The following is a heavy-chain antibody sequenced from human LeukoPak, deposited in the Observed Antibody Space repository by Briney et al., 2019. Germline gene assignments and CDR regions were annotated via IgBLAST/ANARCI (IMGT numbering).Heavy chain of an antibody. V-gene: IGHV4-39*01. Sequence: PSETLSLTCTVSGGSISSSSYYWGWIRQPPGKGLEWIGSIYYSGSTYYNPSLKSRVTISVDTSKNQFSLKLSSVTAADTAVYYCARHGRERFLEWHNPYYYYYYMDVWGKGTTVTVSS. CDR2: IYYSGST. CDR3: ARHGRERFLEWHNPYYYYYYMDV. D-gene: IGHD3-3*01. CDR1: GGSISSSSYY. J-gene: IGHJ6*03.